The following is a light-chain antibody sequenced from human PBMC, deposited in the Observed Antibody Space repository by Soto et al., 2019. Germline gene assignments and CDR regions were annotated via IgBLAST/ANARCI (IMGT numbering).Light chain of an antibody. J-gene: IGLJ1*01. CDR1: SRGVGNYNR. CDR3: SSYTSSDTYV. V-gene: IGLV2-18*02. CDR2: DVS. Sequence: QSVLTQPPSVSGTPGQSVAISCTGTSRGVGNYNRVSWYQQPPGTAPKLMIYDVSNRPSGVPDRFSGSKSGNTASLTISGLQADDEADYYCSSYTSSDTYVFGTGTKVTVL.